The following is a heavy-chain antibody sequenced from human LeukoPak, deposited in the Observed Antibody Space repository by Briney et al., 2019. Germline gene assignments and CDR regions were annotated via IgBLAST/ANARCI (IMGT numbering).Heavy chain of an antibody. J-gene: IGHJ4*02. CDR1: GFAFRNYW. D-gene: IGHD3-3*01. V-gene: IGHV3-23*01. CDR2: ISGSGGST. Sequence: GGSLRLSCAASGFAFRNYWMHWIRQAPGKGLEWVSAISGSGGSTYYADSVKGRFTISRDNSKNTLYLQMNSLRAEDTAVYYCAKVRSFGVAPYYFDYWGQGTLVTVSS. CDR3: AKVRSFGVAPYYFDY.